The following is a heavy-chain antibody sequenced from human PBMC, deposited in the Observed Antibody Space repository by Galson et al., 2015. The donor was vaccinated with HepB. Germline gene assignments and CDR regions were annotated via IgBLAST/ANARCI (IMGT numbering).Heavy chain of an antibody. CDR2: IKEDGGEK. Sequence: SLRLSCAGSGFIFSDYWMTWVRQAPGKGLEWVANIKEDGGEKFYVESVKGRFSIDRDNAKKSLFLQMNSLRAEDTAVYYCARDLVGDAFDVWGQGTMVTVSS. V-gene: IGHV3-7*03. J-gene: IGHJ3*01. D-gene: IGHD1-26*01. CDR1: GFIFSDYW. CDR3: ARDLVGDAFDV.